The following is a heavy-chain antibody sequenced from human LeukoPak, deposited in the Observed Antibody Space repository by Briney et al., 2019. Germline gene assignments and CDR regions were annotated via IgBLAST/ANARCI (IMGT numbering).Heavy chain of an antibody. Sequence: SQILSLTCTVSGGSISSGGYYWSWIRQHPGKGLEWIGYIYYSGSTYYNPSLKSRVTISVDTSKNKFSLKLSSVTAADTAVYYCARGSRLWFDPWGQGTLVTVSS. D-gene: IGHD6-6*01. CDR1: GGSISSGGYY. CDR3: ARGSRLWFDP. V-gene: IGHV4-31*03. J-gene: IGHJ5*02. CDR2: IYYSGST.